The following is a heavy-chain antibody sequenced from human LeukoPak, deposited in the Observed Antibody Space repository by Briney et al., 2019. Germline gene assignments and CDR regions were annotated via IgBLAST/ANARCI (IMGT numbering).Heavy chain of an antibody. D-gene: IGHD2-2*02. Sequence: GGSLRLSWAASGFTFSSYSTSWVRQAPGKWLEWLSSISGSGGSTYYADYVKCRFTISRDNSKNTLYLQMNSLRAEDTAVYYCAKDGGSIVVVPAALPNWFDPWGQGTLVTVSS. V-gene: IGHV3-23*01. CDR3: AKDGGSIVVVPAALPNWFDP. J-gene: IGHJ5*02. CDR1: GFTFSSYS. CDR2: ISGSGGST.